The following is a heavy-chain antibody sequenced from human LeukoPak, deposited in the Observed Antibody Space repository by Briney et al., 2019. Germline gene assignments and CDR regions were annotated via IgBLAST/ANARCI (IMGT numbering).Heavy chain of an antibody. CDR2: ISSSSSYT. Sequence: GGSLRLSCAASGFTFSDYYMSWIRQAPGKGLEWVSYISSSSSYTNYADSVKGRFTISRDNAKNSLYLQMSSLRDEGTAVFYCASSGLQYGLDVWGQGTTVTVSS. CDR1: GFTFSDYY. D-gene: IGHD6-19*01. J-gene: IGHJ6*02. V-gene: IGHV3-11*06. CDR3: ASSGLQYGLDV.